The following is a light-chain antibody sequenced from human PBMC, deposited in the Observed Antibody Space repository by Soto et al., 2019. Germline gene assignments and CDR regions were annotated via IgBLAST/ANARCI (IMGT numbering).Light chain of an antibody. J-gene: IGLJ1*01. CDR1: SSNIGAGYD. CDR3: QSYDRSLSGTV. CDR2: GGS. Sequence: QSVLTQPPPVSGAPGQRVTISCTGSSSNIGAGYDVHWYQHQPGTAPKLLIYGGSSRPSGVPDRFSGSKSGTSASPAITGLQAEDEADYYCQSYDRSLSGTVFGTGTKVTVL. V-gene: IGLV1-40*01.